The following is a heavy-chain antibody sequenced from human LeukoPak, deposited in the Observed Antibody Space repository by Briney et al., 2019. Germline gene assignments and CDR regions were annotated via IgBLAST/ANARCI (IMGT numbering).Heavy chain of an antibody. J-gene: IGHJ3*02. CDR3: VRDGMAGTPNAFDM. Sequence: PGGSLRLSCEASGFTFRTYTMDWVRQAPGKGLEWVALVLNDGSDKNYADSVKGRFTISRDNSRNTVLLQMNSLRPEGTAVYYCVRDGMAGTPNAFDMWGQGTMVTVSS. CDR2: VLNDGSDK. CDR1: GFTFRTYT. V-gene: IGHV3-30*04. D-gene: IGHD6-19*01.